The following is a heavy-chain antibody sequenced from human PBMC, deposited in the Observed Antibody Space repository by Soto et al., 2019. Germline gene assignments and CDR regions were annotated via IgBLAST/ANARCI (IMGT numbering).Heavy chain of an antibody. CDR2: ISSSSSTI. CDR1: GFTFSSYS. D-gene: IGHD3-3*01. V-gene: IGHV3-48*02. J-gene: IGHJ4*02. Sequence: GGSLRLSCAASGFTFSSYSMNWVRQAPGKGLEWVSYISSSSSTIYYADSVKGRFTISRDNAKNSLYLQMNSLRDEDTAVYYCARDSYYDFWSGQYGGYWGQGTLVTVSS. CDR3: ARDSYYDFWSGQYGGY.